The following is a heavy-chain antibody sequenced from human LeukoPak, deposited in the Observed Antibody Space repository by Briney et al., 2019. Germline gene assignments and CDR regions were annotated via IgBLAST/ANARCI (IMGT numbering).Heavy chain of an antibody. CDR2: TYYRSKWYN. CDR3: ARVAERVYHNWFDP. D-gene: IGHD6-6*01. CDR1: GDSASSNIAA. V-gene: IGHV6-1*01. J-gene: IGHJ5*02. Sequence: SQTLSLTCAIFGDSASSNIAASNWNRQSPPRGIEWLGWTYYRSKWYNDYAVSVKSRRSINPDTSKNQFSLQLSSVTPGDTAVYYCARVAERVYHNWFDPWGQGTLCTVSS.